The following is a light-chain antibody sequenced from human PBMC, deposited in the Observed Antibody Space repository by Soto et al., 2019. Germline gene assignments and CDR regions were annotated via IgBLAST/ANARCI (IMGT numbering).Light chain of an antibody. CDR1: QSIANDY. J-gene: IGKJ1*01. CDR3: QQYGRSPT. Sequence: EVALTQSPGTLSLSPGARATLSCRASQSIANDYLTWYQQKPGQAPRVLIYDASTRATGIPDRFSGSGSGTDFTLTISRLEPEDFGVYYCQQYGRSPTFGQGTKVDIK. CDR2: DAS. V-gene: IGKV3-20*01.